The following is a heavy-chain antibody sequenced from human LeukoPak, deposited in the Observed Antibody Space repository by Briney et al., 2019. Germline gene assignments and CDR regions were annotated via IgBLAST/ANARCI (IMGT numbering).Heavy chain of an antibody. V-gene: IGHV4-30-2*01. D-gene: IGHD3-16*01. CDR3: ARGGLTNWFDP. Sequence: SETLSLTCAVSGGSISGGGYSWSWIRQPPGKGLEWIGYIYHSGSTYYNPSLKSRVTISVDRSKNQFSLKLSSVTAADTAVYYCARGGLTNWFDPWGQGTLVTVSS. J-gene: IGHJ5*02. CDR1: GGSISGGGYS. CDR2: IYHSGST.